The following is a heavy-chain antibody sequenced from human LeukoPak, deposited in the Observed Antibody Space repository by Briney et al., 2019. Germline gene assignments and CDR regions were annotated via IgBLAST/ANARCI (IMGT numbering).Heavy chain of an antibody. Sequence: KPSETLSLTCTVSGGCISSYYWSWIRQRPGKGLEWIGYLYYSGSTNYNPSLKSRVTISVDTSKNQFSLKLSSVTAADTAVYYCARGGWGQKYYYYYYGMDVWGQGTTVTVSS. D-gene: IGHD3-10*01. CDR1: GGCISSYY. J-gene: IGHJ6*02. V-gene: IGHV4-59*01. CDR3: ARGGWGQKYYYYYYGMDV. CDR2: LYYSGST.